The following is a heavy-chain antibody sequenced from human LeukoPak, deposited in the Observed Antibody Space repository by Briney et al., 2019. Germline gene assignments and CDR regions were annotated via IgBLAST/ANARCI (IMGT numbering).Heavy chain of an antibody. Sequence: ASVKVSCKASGYTFTSYGISWVRQAPGQGLEWMGWNRAYNGNTNYAQKLQGRVTMTTDTSTSTAYMELRSLRSDDTAVYYCASSILYYYDSSGRPFDYWGQGTLVTVSS. CDR2: NRAYNGNT. V-gene: IGHV1-18*01. CDR1: GYTFTSYG. D-gene: IGHD3-22*01. CDR3: ASSILYYYDSSGRPFDY. J-gene: IGHJ4*02.